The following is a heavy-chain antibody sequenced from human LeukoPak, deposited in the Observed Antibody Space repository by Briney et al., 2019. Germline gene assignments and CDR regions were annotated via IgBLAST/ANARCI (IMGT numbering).Heavy chain of an antibody. CDR3: ARVRGYSYGSYYYYYYGMDV. D-gene: IGHD5-18*01. V-gene: IGHV4-59*08. Sequence: SETLSLTCTVSGGSISSYYWSWIRQPPGKGLEWSGYIYYSGSTNYNPSLKSRVTISVDTSKNQFSLKLSSVTAADTAVYYCARVRGYSYGSYYYYYYGMDVWGQGTTVTVSS. J-gene: IGHJ6*02. CDR2: IYYSGST. CDR1: GGSISSYY.